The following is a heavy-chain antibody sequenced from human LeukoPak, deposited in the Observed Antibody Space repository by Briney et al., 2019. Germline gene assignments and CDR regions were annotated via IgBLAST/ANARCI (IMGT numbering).Heavy chain of an antibody. CDR2: SGGT. Sequence: SGGTNYAQKFQGRVTMTRDTSISTAYMELSRLRSDDTAVYYCARDFSHYDILTGYHYYFDYWGQGTLVTVSS. V-gene: IGHV1-2*02. CDR3: ARDFSHYDILTGYHYYFDY. J-gene: IGHJ4*02. D-gene: IGHD3-9*01.